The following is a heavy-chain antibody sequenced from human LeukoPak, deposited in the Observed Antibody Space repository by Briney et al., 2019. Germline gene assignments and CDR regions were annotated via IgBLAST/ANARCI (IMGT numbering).Heavy chain of an antibody. J-gene: IGHJ6*02. Sequence: GESLKISCQDSGYTFIDYWIGWVRQVPGKRLEWMGIIFPADSDTKYSPSFQGQVTISVDRSTSTAYLQWSSLKASDTAVYYCARHGHDGCTGGRCFQSFHYYGMDVWGQGTAVTVSS. CDR3: ARHGHDGCTGGRCFQSFHYYGMDV. V-gene: IGHV5-51*01. D-gene: IGHD2-8*02. CDR2: IFPADSDT. CDR1: GYTFIDYW.